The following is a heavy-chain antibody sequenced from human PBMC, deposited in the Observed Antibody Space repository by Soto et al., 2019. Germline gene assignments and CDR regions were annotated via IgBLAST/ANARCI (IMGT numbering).Heavy chain of an antibody. CDR1: GGSISSYY. CDR3: ARLSYDILTGYYFDY. CDR2: IYYSGST. Sequence: SETLSLTCTVSGGSISSYYWSWIRQPPGKGLEWIGYIYYSGSTNYNPSLKSRVTISVDTSKNQFSLKLSSVTAADTAVYYCARLSYDILTGYYFDYWGQGTLVTVSS. J-gene: IGHJ4*02. D-gene: IGHD3-9*01. V-gene: IGHV4-59*08.